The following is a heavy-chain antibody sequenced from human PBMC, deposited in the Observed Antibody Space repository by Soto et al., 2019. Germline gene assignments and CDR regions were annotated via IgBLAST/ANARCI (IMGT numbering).Heavy chain of an antibody. CDR1: GGSFSGYY. Sequence: SETLSLTCAVYGGSFSGYYWSWIRQPPGKGLEWIGEINHSGSTNYNPSLKSRVTISVDTSKNQFSLKLSSVTAADTAVYYCARVVPNYGDYRFDYWGQRTPVTVSS. D-gene: IGHD4-17*01. J-gene: IGHJ4*02. CDR2: INHSGST. V-gene: IGHV4-34*01. CDR3: ARVVPNYGDYRFDY.